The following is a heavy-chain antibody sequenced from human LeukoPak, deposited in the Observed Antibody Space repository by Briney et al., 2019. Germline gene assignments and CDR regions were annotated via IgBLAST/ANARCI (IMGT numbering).Heavy chain of an antibody. J-gene: IGHJ4*02. CDR2: INPNSGGT. V-gene: IGHV1-2*02. D-gene: IGHD2-15*01. CDR3: ARLMPTYCSGGSCYFSEWDY. Sequence: GASVKVSCKASGYTFTGYYMHWVRQAPGQGLEWMGWINPNSGGTNYAQKLQGRVTMTTDTSTSTAYMELRSLRSDDTAVYYCARLMPTYCSGGSCYFSEWDYWGQGTLVTVSS. CDR1: GYTFTGYY.